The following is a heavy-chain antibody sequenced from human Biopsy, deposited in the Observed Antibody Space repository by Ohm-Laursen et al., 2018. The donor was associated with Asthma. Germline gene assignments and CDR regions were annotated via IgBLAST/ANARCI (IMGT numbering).Heavy chain of an antibody. CDR1: GGTFSNFA. V-gene: IGHV1-69*13. CDR3: ARCQVGYSSGWSLLLKKIYYSGMDV. J-gene: IGHJ6*02. CDR2: IMTVFGTA. D-gene: IGHD6-19*01. Sequence: ASVKVSCKAPGGTFSNFAISWVRQAPGQGLERLGGIMTVFGTANYAQKFQGRVTITADESTSTAYVEVTSLRSEDTAIYYCARCQVGYSSGWSLLLKKIYYSGMDVWGQGTAVTVSS.